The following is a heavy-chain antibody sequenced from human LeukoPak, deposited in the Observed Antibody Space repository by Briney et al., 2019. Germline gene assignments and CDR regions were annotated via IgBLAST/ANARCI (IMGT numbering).Heavy chain of an antibody. CDR1: GGSISSYY. V-gene: IGHV4-59*01. CDR2: IYYSGST. J-gene: IGHJ6*03. CDR3: ARVPRSYYYYYYMDA. Sequence: SETLSLTCTVSGGSISSYYWSWIRQPPGKGLAWIGYIYYSGSTNYNPSLKSRVTISVDTSKNQFSLKLSSVTAADTAVYYCARVPRSYYYYYYMDAWGKGTTVTVSS.